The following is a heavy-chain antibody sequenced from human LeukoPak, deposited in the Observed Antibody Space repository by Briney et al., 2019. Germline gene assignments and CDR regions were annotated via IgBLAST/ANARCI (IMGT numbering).Heavy chain of an antibody. CDR3: ARDQYSSSWYWFDP. CDR1: GGSISSYY. D-gene: IGHD6-13*01. Sequence: SETLSLTCTVSGGSISSYYWSWIRQPPGKGLEWIGYIYYSGSTNYNPSLKSRVTISVDTSKNQFSLKLSSVTAADTAVYYCARDQYSSSWYWFDPWGQGTLVTVSS. CDR2: IYYSGST. J-gene: IGHJ5*02. V-gene: IGHV4-59*12.